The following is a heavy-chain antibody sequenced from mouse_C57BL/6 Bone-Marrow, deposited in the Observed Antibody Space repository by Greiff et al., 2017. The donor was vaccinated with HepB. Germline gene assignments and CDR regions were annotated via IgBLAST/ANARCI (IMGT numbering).Heavy chain of an antibody. CDR3: ARFLYYYGSSMYYFDY. Sequence: QVQLQQSGPELVKPGASVKISCKASGYTFTDYYINWVKQRPGQGLEWIGWIFPGSGSTYYNEKFKGKATLTVDKSSSTAYMLLSSLTSEDSAVYFCARFLYYYGSSMYYFDYWGQGTTLTVSS. J-gene: IGHJ2*01. CDR1: GYTFTDYY. V-gene: IGHV1-75*01. D-gene: IGHD1-1*01. CDR2: IFPGSGST.